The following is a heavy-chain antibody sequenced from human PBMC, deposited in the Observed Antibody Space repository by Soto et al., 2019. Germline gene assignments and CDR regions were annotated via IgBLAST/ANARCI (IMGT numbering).Heavy chain of an antibody. J-gene: IGHJ4*02. V-gene: IGHV3-15*07. CDR3: TTDYLRFLEWLLFDY. Sequence: PGGSLRLSCAASGFTFSNAWMNWVRQAPGKGLEWVGRIKSKTDGGTTDYAAPVKGRFTISRDDSKNTLYLQMNSLKTEDTAVYYCTTDYLRFLEWLLFDYWGQGTQVTV. D-gene: IGHD3-3*01. CDR2: IKSKTDGGTT. CDR1: GFTFSNAW.